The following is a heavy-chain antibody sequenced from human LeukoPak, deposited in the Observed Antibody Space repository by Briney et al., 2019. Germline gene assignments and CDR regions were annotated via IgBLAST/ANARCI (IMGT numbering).Heavy chain of an antibody. CDR1: GGSISSSSYY. Sequence: SETLSLTXTVSGGSISSSSYYWGWMRQPPGKGLEWIGSIYYSWSTYYNPSLKSRVTISVDTSKNQFSLKLSSVTAADTAVYYCASGIVVVVAATYYFDYWGQGTLVTVSS. J-gene: IGHJ4*02. D-gene: IGHD2-15*01. V-gene: IGHV4-39*01. CDR3: ASGIVVVVAATYYFDY. CDR2: IYYSWST.